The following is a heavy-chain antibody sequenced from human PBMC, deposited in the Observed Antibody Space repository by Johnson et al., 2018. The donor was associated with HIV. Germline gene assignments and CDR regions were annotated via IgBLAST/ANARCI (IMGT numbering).Heavy chain of an antibody. CDR2: IRYDGSNK. Sequence: VQVVESGGGLVQPGGSLRLSCAASGFTFSSYGMHWVRQAPGKGLEWVAFIRYDGSNKYYADSVKGLFTISRDNSKNTLYLQMNSLRAEDTDVYYCAKDNPRLGGAFDIWGQGTMVTVSS. CDR1: GFTFSSYG. D-gene: IGHD3-16*01. V-gene: IGHV3-30*02. CDR3: AKDNPRLGGAFDI. J-gene: IGHJ3*02.